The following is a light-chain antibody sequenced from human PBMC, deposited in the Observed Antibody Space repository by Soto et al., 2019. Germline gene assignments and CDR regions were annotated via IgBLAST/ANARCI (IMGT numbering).Light chain of an antibody. CDR3: LSYAGSNTYV. J-gene: IGLJ1*01. Sequence: QSALTQPPSASGSPGQSVTISCTGTSSDVGGYNYVSWYQQHPGKAPKLMIYEVNKRPSGVPDRFSGSKSGNTASLTVSGLQAEDEADYYCLSYAGSNTYVFGTGTKLTVL. V-gene: IGLV2-8*01. CDR2: EVN. CDR1: SSDVGGYNY.